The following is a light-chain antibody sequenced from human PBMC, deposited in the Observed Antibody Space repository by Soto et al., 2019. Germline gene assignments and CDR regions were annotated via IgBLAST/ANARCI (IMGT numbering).Light chain of an antibody. J-gene: IGLJ2*01. CDR2: GVS. Sequence: QSALTQPASVSGSPGQSITISCTGTSIDVGHPYNYVSWYQQYPGKAPNLLILGVSHRTSGISGRFSGSKSGNTASLTISGLQPEDEDDYYCMSYIYSTTTHLVLGGGTKLTVL. V-gene: IGLV2-14*03. CDR1: SIDVGHPYNY. CDR3: MSYIYSTTTHLV.